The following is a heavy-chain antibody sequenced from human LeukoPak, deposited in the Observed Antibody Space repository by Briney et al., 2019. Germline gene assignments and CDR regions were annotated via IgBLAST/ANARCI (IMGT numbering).Heavy chain of an antibody. V-gene: IGHV3-7*03. CDR2: IKQDGSDK. Sequence: SGESVTLSCIASGFTFSNYWMSWVRQAPGKGLEWVANIKQDGSDKNYIDSVKGRFSISRDNAKSSLNLQMHNLRAEDTAVYYCATTQTFDYWGQGTLVTVSS. D-gene: IGHD2-15*01. J-gene: IGHJ4*02. CDR1: GFTFSNYW. CDR3: ATTQTFDY.